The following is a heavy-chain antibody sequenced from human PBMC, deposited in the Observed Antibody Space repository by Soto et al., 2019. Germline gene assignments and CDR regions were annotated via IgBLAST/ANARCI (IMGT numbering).Heavy chain of an antibody. D-gene: IGHD5-12*01. CDR1: GFSVSSNS. CDR3: ARELSGSWYNWFDP. Sequence: ESGGGLIQPGGSLRLSCAASGFSVSSNSMSWVRQAPGKGLEWVSVIHSDVTTYYADSVKGRFIISRDNSKDTLYLQMNRLRAEDTAVYYCARELSGSWYNWFDPWGQGTLVTVSS. V-gene: IGHV3-53*01. CDR2: IHSDVTT. J-gene: IGHJ5*02.